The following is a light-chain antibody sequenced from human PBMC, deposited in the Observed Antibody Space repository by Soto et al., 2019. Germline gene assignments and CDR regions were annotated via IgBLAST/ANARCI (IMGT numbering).Light chain of an antibody. V-gene: IGKV1-12*01. Sequence: DIQMTQSPSSVSASVGDTVTITCRASQAVSTWLAWYQQKPGGAPKLLIYAASTLRSGVPSRFSGSGSGTDFTLTIRSLQPEDFATYYCQQGASFPRTFGGGPKVDIK. CDR3: QQGASFPRT. J-gene: IGKJ4*01. CDR1: QAVSTW. CDR2: AAS.